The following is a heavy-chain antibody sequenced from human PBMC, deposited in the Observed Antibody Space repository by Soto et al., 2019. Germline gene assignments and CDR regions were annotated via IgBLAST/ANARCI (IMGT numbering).Heavy chain of an antibody. V-gene: IGHV4-34*01. Sequence: SETLSLTCAVYGGSFSGYYWSWIRQPPGKGLEWIGEINHVGNTNYNPSLKSRVTMSVDSYKKQFSLNLISVTAADTAVYYCASGLRGVGAVGAVAWLDPWGPGTMVTVSS. CDR1: GGSFSGYY. J-gene: IGHJ5*02. CDR3: ASGLRGVGAVGAVAWLDP. D-gene: IGHD6-13*01. CDR2: INHVGNT.